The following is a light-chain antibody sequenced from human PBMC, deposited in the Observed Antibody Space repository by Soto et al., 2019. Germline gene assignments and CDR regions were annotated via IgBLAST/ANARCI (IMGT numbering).Light chain of an antibody. CDR2: KAS. CDR3: QQYNIYPWT. Sequence: DIQLTQSPFFLSASVGDRVTITCRASQFMSVWLAWYQQKPGTAPKLLIYKASSLESGVPTRFSGSGSGTEFTLTISSLQPDDSATYYCQQYNIYPWTFGQGTKVDI. CDR1: QFMSVW. J-gene: IGKJ1*01. V-gene: IGKV1-5*03.